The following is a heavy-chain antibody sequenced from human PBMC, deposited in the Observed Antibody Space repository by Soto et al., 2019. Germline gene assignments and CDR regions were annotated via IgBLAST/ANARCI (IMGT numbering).Heavy chain of an antibody. V-gene: IGHV5-10-1*01. J-gene: IGHJ4*02. D-gene: IGHD5-12*01. CDR1: GYSFTSYW. CDR2: IDPSDSYT. Sequence: PGESLKISCKGSGYSFTSYWISWVRQMPGKGLEWMGRIDPSDSYTNYSPSFQGHVTISADKSISTAYLQWGSLKASDTAMYYCARQRPGSVYSGYDYDYWGQGTLVTVSS. CDR3: ARQRPGSVYSGYDYDY.